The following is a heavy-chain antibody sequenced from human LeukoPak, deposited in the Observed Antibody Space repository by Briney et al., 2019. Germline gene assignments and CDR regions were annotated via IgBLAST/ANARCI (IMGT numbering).Heavy chain of an antibody. CDR2: MNPNSGNT. D-gene: IGHD6-19*01. Sequence: ASVKVSCRASGYTFTTYDINWVRQATGQGLEWMGWMNPNSGNTGYAQKFQGRVTMTRNTSITTAYMELSSLRSEDTAVYYCARGRGSGHKENWFDPWGQGTLVTVSS. CDR1: GYTFTTYD. V-gene: IGHV1-8*01. J-gene: IGHJ5*02. CDR3: ARGRGSGHKENWFDP.